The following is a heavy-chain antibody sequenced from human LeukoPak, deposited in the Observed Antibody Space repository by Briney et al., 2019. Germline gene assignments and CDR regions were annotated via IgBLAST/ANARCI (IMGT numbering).Heavy chain of an antibody. J-gene: IGHJ4*02. D-gene: IGHD3-10*01. CDR1: GFTFSSYA. CDR3: ARDPYVLWFGELYFDY. Sequence: GGSLRLSCAASGFTFSSYAMHWVRQAPGKGLEWVAVISYDGSNKYYADSVKGRFTISRDNSKNTLYLQMNSLKAEDTAVYYCARDPYVLWFGELYFDYWGQGTLVTVSS. CDR2: ISYDGSNK. V-gene: IGHV3-30-3*01.